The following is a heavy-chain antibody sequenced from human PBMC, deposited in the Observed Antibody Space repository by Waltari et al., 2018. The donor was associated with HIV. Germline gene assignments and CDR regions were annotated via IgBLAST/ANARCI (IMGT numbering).Heavy chain of an antibody. J-gene: IGHJ4*02. D-gene: IGHD1-1*01. Sequence: QVQLVESGGGVVQPGRYLRLSCAASGFSFRIYGMHWVRQAPGKGLEWVAVISFDGSNQYYADSVRGRFTISRDNSKKKVFLQMNSLRLDDSALYYCATGQQVWETWSQLDYWGQGTLVIVSS. CDR3: ATGQQVWETWSQLDY. CDR1: GFSFRIYG. V-gene: IGHV3-30*03. CDR2: ISFDGSNQ.